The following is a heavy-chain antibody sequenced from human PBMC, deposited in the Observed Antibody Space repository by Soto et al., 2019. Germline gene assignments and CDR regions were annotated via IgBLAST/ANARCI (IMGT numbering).Heavy chain of an antibody. CDR2: LIPIFGPA. V-gene: IGHV1-69*13. J-gene: IGHJ6*02. CDR3: ARDLFRYCRSTRRYRYGMDV. D-gene: IGHD2-2*02. CDR1: GGTFSSYA. Sequence: ASVKVSCKASGGTFSSYAISWVGQAPGQGLELMGGLIPIFGPANYAQKFQGRVTITADESTSTAYTELISLRSEDTAVYYCARDLFRYCRSTRRYRYGMDVWG.